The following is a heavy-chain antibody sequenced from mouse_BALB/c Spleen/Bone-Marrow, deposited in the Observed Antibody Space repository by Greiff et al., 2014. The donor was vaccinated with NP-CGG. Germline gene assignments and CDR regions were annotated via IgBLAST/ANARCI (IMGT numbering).Heavy chain of an antibody. Sequence: QVQLQQPGAELVRPGSSVKISCKASGYAFSSYWMNWVKQRPGQGLEWIGQIYPGDGDTNYNGKFKGKATLTADKSSSTAYMQLSSLTSEDSAVYFCARVRNWADYWGQGTTLTVST. V-gene: IGHV1-80*01. J-gene: IGHJ2*01. D-gene: IGHD4-1*01. CDR3: ARVRNWADY. CDR2: IYPGDGDT. CDR1: GYAFSSYW.